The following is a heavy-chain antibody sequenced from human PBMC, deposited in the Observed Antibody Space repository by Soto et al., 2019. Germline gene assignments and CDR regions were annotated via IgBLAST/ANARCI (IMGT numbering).Heavy chain of an antibody. CDR2: VYYTGTT. Sequence: SETLSLTCTVSNFSVLTSIYYWAWIRQPPGKGLEWVGTVYYTGTTYYNPSLQSRVTISIDTSKNQFSLNLNSVTAADTAVYYCARNWNLALVPAAYFDSWGQGTLVTVSS. J-gene: IGHJ4*02. D-gene: IGHD2-2*01. CDR1: NFSVLTSIYY. V-gene: IGHV4-39*01. CDR3: ARNWNLALVPAAYFDS.